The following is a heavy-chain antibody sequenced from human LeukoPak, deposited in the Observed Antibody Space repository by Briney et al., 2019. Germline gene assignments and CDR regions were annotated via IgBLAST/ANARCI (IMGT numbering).Heavy chain of an antibody. CDR1: GGSISSGDYY. CDR2: IYYSGST. CDR3: ARRPGSGVWNTFDI. J-gene: IGHJ3*02. D-gene: IGHD3-10*01. Sequence: SETLSLTCTVSGGSISSGDYYWSWIRQPPGKGLEWIGYIYYSGSTYYNPSLKSRVTISVDTSKNQFALKLSSVTAANTAVYYCARRPGSGVWNTFDIWGQGTMVTVSS. V-gene: IGHV4-30-4*01.